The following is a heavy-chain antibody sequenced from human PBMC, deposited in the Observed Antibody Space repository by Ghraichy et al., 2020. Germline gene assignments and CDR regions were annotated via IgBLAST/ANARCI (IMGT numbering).Heavy chain of an antibody. CDR3: ARVWFGEFYN. D-gene: IGHD3-10*01. V-gene: IGHV4-30-4*07. CDR1: GGSISSGGYS. J-gene: IGHJ4*02. Sequence: LSLTCAVSGGSISSGGYSWSWIRQPPGKGLEWIGYIYYSGSTYYNPSLKSRVTISVDTSKNQFSLKLSSVTAADTAVYYCARVWFGEFYNWGQGTLVTLPP. CDR2: IYYSGST.